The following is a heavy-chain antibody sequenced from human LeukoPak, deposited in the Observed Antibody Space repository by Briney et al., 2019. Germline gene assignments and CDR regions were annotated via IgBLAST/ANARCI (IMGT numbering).Heavy chain of an antibody. CDR3: ANYSMVTGYFDY. Sequence: ASVKVSCKASGYTFTTYGITWVRQSPGQGLEWMGWISPNNGNTNYAQNLQGRVTVTTDTSTNTAYMELRSLRSEDTAVYYCANYSMVTGYFDYWGQGTLVTVSS. J-gene: IGHJ4*02. V-gene: IGHV1-18*01. D-gene: IGHD5-18*01. CDR1: GYTFTTYG. CDR2: ISPNNGNT.